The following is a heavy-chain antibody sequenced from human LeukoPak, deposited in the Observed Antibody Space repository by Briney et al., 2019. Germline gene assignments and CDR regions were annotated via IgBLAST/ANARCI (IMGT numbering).Heavy chain of an antibody. CDR2: INPNSGGT. CDR3: ARDQDQLLPGGY. Sequence: ASVTVSCKASGYTFTGYYMHWVRQAPGQGLEWMGRINPNSGGTNYAQKFQGRVTMTRDTSISTAYMELSRLRSDDTAVYYCARDQDQLLPGGYWGQGTLVTVSS. CDR1: GYTFTGYY. D-gene: IGHD2-2*01. V-gene: IGHV1-2*06. J-gene: IGHJ4*02.